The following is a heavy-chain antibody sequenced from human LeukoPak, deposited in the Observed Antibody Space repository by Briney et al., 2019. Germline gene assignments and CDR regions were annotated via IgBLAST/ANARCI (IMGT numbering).Heavy chain of an antibody. CDR3: AREGYSSSWLRTVGVGLDY. Sequence: GASVTVSCKASGYTFTSYGISWVRQAPGQGLEGMGWISAYNGNTNYAQKLQGRVTMTTDTSTSTAYMELRSLRSDDTAVYYCAREGYSSSWLRTVGVGLDYWGQGTLVTVSS. V-gene: IGHV1-18*01. D-gene: IGHD6-13*01. CDR2: ISAYNGNT. J-gene: IGHJ4*02. CDR1: GYTFTSYG.